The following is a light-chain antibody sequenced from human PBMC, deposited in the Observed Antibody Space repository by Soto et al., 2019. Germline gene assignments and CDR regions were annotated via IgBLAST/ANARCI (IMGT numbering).Light chain of an antibody. V-gene: IGLV2-14*01. CDR3: SSYTTSYFYV. CDR1: GRDIGAYNY. Sequence: QSALTQPASVSGSPGQSITISCTGSGRDIGAYNYVSWYQQHPGKAPKLIIYELENRPSGVSNRFSASKSAFTASLTISGLQAEDEADYYCSSYTTSYFYVFGPGTKVTVL. J-gene: IGLJ1*01. CDR2: ELE.